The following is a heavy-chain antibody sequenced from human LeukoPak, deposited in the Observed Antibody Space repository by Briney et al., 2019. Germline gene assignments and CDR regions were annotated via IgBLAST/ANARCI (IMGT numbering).Heavy chain of an antibody. CDR2: IYYSGST. J-gene: IGHJ3*02. Sequence: PSETLSLTGAVYGGSFSGYYWSWIRQPPGKGLEWIGYIYYSGSTNYNPSLKSRVTISVDTSKNQFSLKLSSVTAADTAVYYCARVRCPGGSYCYSDAFDIWGQGTMVTVSS. D-gene: IGHD2-15*01. CDR1: GGSFSGYY. V-gene: IGHV4-59*01. CDR3: ARVRCPGGSYCYSDAFDI.